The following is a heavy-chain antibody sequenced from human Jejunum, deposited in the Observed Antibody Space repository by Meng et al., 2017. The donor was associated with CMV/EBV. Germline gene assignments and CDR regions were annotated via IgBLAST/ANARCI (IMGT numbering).Heavy chain of an antibody. J-gene: IGHJ6*02. Sequence: NWVRQAPGQGLEWMGWMKPNNGSTGYAQKFQGRFTMTWNTSISTAYMELSSLRSEDTAIYYCASHQQFCSGGSCYSLGYYYGMDVWGQGTTVTVSS. CDR2: MKPNNGST. CDR3: ASHQQFCSGGSCYSLGYYYGMDV. V-gene: IGHV1-8*01. D-gene: IGHD2-15*01.